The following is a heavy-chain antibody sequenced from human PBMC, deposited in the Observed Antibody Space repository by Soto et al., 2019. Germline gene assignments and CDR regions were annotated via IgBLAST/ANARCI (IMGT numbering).Heavy chain of an antibody. CDR2: ISHDGSVT. CDR1: GFTFSSFG. J-gene: IGHJ5*02. V-gene: IGHV3-30*03. Sequence: QVQLVESGGGVVQSGRSLRLSCVASGFTFSSFGMHWVRQAPGKGLEWLAGISHDGSVTFYAGSVKGRFTVSRDNSRNTVSLQVNSLRAEDTAVYYCARNYIIYYDGSRAHYSWGRASLVTVSS. D-gene: IGHD3-22*01. CDR3: ARNYIIYYDGSRAHYS.